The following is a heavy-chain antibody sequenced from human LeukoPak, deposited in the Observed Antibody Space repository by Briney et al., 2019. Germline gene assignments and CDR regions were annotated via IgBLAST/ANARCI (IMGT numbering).Heavy chain of an antibody. CDR1: GYTFTGYY. CDR2: INPNSGGT. J-gene: IGHJ4*02. D-gene: IGHD5-12*01. CDR3: ARDRGYDSGVDY. Sequence: ASVKVSCKASGYTFTGYYMHWVRQAPGQGLEWMGWINPNSGGTNYAQKFQGRVTMTRDTSISTAYMELSRLRSDDTVVYYCARDRGYDSGVDYWGQGTLVTVSS. V-gene: IGHV1-2*02.